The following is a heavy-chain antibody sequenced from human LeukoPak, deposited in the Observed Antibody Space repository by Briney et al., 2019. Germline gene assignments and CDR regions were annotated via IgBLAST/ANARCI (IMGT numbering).Heavy chain of an antibody. CDR2: INPNSGGT. V-gene: IGHV1-2*02. Sequence: ASVKVSRKASGYTFTGYYMHWVRQAPGQGLEWMGWINPNSGGTNYAQKFQGRVTMTRDTSISTAYMELSRLRSDDTAVYYCARRPGIAAAGSAFDIWGQGTMVTVSS. CDR3: ARRPGIAAAGSAFDI. J-gene: IGHJ3*02. D-gene: IGHD6-13*01. CDR1: GYTFTGYY.